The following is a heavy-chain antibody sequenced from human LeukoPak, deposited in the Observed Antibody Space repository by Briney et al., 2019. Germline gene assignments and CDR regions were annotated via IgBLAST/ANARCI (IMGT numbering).Heavy chain of an antibody. CDR3: ANVAKGRYFFYYMDV. V-gene: IGHV1-18*01. Sequence: GASVKVSCKTSGHSMNTFGITWVRQAPGQGLEWIGWMSSDNGNTNYADKFQGRVTITRDTSRTAAYMELRSLRSDDTAVYFCANVAKGRYFFYYMDVWGAGTTVTVSS. CDR2: MSSDNGNT. D-gene: IGHD5-12*01. J-gene: IGHJ6*03. CDR1: GHSMNTFG.